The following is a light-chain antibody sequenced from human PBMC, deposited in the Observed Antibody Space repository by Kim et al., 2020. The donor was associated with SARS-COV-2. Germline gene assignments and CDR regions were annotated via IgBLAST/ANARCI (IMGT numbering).Light chain of an antibody. CDR2: EDN. Sequence: ESPRKPVTIACTRSSGRIASNFVPWYQQRPGSAPTSVIYEDNQRPSWVPDRFSGSIDDSSNSASLTISGLKTEDEADYYCQSGRLFGGGTQLTVL. CDR1: SGRIASNF. V-gene: IGLV6-57*03. J-gene: IGLJ2*01. CDR3: QSGRL.